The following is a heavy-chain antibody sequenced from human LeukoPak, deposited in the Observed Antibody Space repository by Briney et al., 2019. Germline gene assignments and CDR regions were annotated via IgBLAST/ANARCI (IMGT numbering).Heavy chain of an antibody. CDR1: GFTFSGSA. V-gene: IGHV3-73*01. CDR3: TRGSQSDYYYGMDV. CDR2: IRSRTNTYAT. J-gene: IGHJ6*02. Sequence: PGGSLRLSCAASGFTFSGSAMHWVRQASGKGLEWVGRIRSRTNTYATAYAASVKGRFTISRDDSKNTAYLQMNSLKIEDTAVYYCTRGSQSDYYYGMDVWGQGTTVTVSS.